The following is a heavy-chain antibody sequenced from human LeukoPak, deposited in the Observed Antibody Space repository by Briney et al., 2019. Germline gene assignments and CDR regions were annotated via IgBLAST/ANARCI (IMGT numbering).Heavy chain of an antibody. CDR2: IMEDGSVK. Sequence: GGSLRLSCAASGFTSSSYWMTWVRQAPGKGLEWVANIMEDGSVKNYVDSVKGRFTISRDNAENSLYLEMNSLRAEDTAVYYCARDAPPFICSGCHFDAFDIWGQGTMVTVSS. CDR3: ARDAPPFICSGCHFDAFDI. CDR1: GFTSSSYW. V-gene: IGHV3-7*01. J-gene: IGHJ3*02. D-gene: IGHD2-15*01.